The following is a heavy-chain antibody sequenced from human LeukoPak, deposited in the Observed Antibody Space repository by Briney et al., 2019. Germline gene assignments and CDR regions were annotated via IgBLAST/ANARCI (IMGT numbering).Heavy chain of an antibody. CDR3: ARHMLGDSSGYYTKWPAFDI. D-gene: IGHD3-22*01. CDR2: IYHSGST. J-gene: IGHJ3*02. V-gene: IGHV4-30-2*01. Sequence: SETLSLTCAVSGGSISSGGYSWSWIRQPPGKGLEWIGYIYHSGSTYYNPSLKSRVTISVDTSKNQFSLKLSSVTAADTAVYYCARHMLGDSSGYYTKWPAFDIWGQGTMVTVSS. CDR1: GGSISSGGYS.